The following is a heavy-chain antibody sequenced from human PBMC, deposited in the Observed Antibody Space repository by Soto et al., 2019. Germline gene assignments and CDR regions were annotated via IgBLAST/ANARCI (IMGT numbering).Heavy chain of an antibody. D-gene: IGHD6-6*01. CDR1: SGSLSGYY. CDR3: ARASKVSGSAQTRPDF. Sequence: SETLSLTCSLYSGSLSGYYWSWIRQPAGKGLEWIGEISPSGPTNYSPSLKSRVSLSVDTSKNQFSLNLTSLTAADTAVYYCARASKVSGSAQTRPDFWGQGSLVTVSS. J-gene: IGHJ4*02. V-gene: IGHV4-34*01. CDR2: ISPSGPT.